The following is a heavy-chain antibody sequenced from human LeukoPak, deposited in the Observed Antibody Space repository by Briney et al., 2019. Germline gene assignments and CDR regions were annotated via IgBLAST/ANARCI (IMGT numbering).Heavy chain of an antibody. Sequence: SETLSLTCTVSGGSVSSGSSFWSWIRQPPGRGLEWIAYIHYSGSAAYNPSLKSRVTISRDMSTNQFSLKMTSVTAADTAVYFCARDMGAPDYGSYSVDYWGQGTLVTVSS. D-gene: IGHD4-23*01. CDR1: GGSVSSGSSF. V-gene: IGHV4-61*01. CDR3: ARDMGAPDYGSYSVDY. CDR2: IHYSGSA. J-gene: IGHJ4*02.